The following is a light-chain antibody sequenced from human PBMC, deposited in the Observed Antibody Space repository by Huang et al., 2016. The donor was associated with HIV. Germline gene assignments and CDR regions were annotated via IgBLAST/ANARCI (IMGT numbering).Light chain of an antibody. CDR1: QSVSRY. CDR3: QQYNHWPRT. V-gene: IGKV3-15*01. Sequence: EIVMTQSPATLSVSPGERATLSCRASQSVSRYLAWYQQRPGQAPRIRIHDAAKRATETPPRFSGSGSGTEFTLTISSLQSEDFAVYYCQQYNHWPRTFGQGTSLEIK. J-gene: IGKJ2*01. CDR2: DAA.